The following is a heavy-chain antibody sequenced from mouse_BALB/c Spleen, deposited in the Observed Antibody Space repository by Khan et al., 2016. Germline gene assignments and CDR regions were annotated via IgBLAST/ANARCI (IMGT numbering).Heavy chain of an antibody. CDR3: VRDTPFAY. J-gene: IGHJ3*01. CDR1: GFTFNTNA. V-gene: IGHV10S3*01. CDR2: IRSNSNNYAT. Sequence: EVQLVETGGGLVQPRGSLKLSCAASGFTFNTNAMNWVRQAPGKGLEWVSRIRSNSNNYATYYADSVKDRFTISRDDSQSMLYLQMNKLKTEDTAMYYCVRDTPFAYLGQGTLVTVSA.